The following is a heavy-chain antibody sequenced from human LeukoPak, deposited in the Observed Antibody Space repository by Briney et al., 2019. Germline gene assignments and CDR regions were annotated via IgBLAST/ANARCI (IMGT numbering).Heavy chain of an antibody. J-gene: IGHJ4*02. CDR1: GYTLTELS. D-gene: IGHD3-9*01. Sequence: ASVKVSCKVSGYTLTELSMHWVRQAPGKGLEWMGGFGPEDGEAIYAQKFQGRVTMTEDTSTDTAYMELSSLRSEDTAVYYCATEAGNFDWLLYYWGQGTLVTVSS. V-gene: IGHV1-24*01. CDR3: ATEAGNFDWLLYY. CDR2: FGPEDGEA.